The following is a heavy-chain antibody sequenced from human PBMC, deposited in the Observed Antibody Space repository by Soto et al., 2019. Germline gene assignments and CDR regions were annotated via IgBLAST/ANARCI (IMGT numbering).Heavy chain of an antibody. CDR3: AGEGYCGGTRCPDYYYDDGMDG. CDR2: ISANNGNT. Sequence: QVQLVQSGTEVKKPGPSVKVSCKASGYTFTSYGINWVRQAPGQGLEWMGWISANNGNTNYAQKPLGRVTITTDTSTSRAYMELRSPRSDVTAVSYCAGEGYCGGTRCPDYYYDDGMDGWGQGTTVTVSS. D-gene: IGHD2-2*01. J-gene: IGHJ6*02. V-gene: IGHV1-18*04. CDR1: GYTFTSYG.